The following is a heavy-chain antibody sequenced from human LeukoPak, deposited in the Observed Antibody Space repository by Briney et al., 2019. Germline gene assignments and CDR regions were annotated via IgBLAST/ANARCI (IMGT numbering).Heavy chain of an antibody. CDR1: GVSISSYD. J-gene: IGHJ4*02. CDR2: IYYSGST. V-gene: IGHV4-59*01. D-gene: IGHD2-8*01. Sequence: SETLSLTCTVSGVSISSYDWSWIRQPPGKGLEWIGYIYYSGSTNYNPSLKSRVTISVDTSKNQFSLKLSSVTAADTAVYYCARYHCPTDICGGFDYWGLGTLVTVST. CDR3: ARYHCPTDICGGFDY.